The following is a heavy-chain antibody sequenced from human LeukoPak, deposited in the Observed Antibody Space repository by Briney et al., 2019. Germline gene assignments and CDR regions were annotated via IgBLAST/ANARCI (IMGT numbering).Heavy chain of an antibody. CDR1: GFTFSNFW. J-gene: IGHJ3*02. Sequence: GGSLRPSCAASGFTFSNFWMSWVRQAPGKGLEWVANIKQDGSEKYYVDSLKGRFTISRDNAKNSLSLQMNSLRAEDTAVYYCARVYSSSWYRKPDAFDIWGQGTMVTVSS. CDR2: IKQDGSEK. V-gene: IGHV3-7*04. CDR3: ARVYSSSWYRKPDAFDI. D-gene: IGHD6-13*01.